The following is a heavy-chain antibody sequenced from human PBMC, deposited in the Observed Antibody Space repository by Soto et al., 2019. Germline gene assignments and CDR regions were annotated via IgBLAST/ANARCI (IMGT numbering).Heavy chain of an antibody. V-gene: IGHV3-21*01. CDR1: GFTFSSYS. J-gene: IGHJ3*01. CDR2: ISGTSTYI. D-gene: IGHD1-26*01. Sequence: PVGSLRLSCAASGFTFSSYSMNWVRQAPGRGLEWVSSISGTSTYIYYADSVKGRFTISRDNAKNSLYLQMNSLRGEDTAIYYCARDREGVGAGLFWGQGTMVTVSS. CDR3: ARDREGVGAGLF.